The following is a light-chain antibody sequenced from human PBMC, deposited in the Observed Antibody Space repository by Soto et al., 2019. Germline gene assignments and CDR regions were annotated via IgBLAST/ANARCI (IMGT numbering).Light chain of an antibody. Sequence: EIVVTQSPGTLSLSPGERATLSCRASQSVSSSYLAWYQQKPGQAPRPLIYAASRRATGIPDRFSGSGSGTDFTLTISGLEPEDFAVYYCQQYNNWTTFGQGTKV. V-gene: IGKV3-20*01. J-gene: IGKJ1*01. CDR2: AAS. CDR1: QSVSSSY. CDR3: QQYNNWTT.